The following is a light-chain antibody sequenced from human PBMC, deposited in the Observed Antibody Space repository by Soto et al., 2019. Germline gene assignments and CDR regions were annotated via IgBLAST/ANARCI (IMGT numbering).Light chain of an antibody. CDR1: NSNIGAGYA. V-gene: IGLV1-40*01. CDR2: SNT. J-gene: IGLJ3*02. CDR3: QSYDNSLSGSGV. Sequence: QSVLTQPPSVSGAPGQTVTISCTGNNSNIGAGYAVHWYQQLPRTAPKLLIYSNTHRRSGVPDRFSGSRAATSVSLAITGLQAEDEADYYCQSYDNSLSGSGVFGGGTKLTVL.